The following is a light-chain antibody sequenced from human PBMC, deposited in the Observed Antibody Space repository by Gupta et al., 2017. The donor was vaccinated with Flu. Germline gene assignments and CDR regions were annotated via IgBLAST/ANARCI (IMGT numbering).Light chain of an antibody. V-gene: IGKV1-39*01. Sequence: ASLSASVGDRVIITCRASQSISSYLHWYQQKPGKAPKLLIYAASSLQSGVPSRFSGSGSGTDFTLTISSLEPEDFATYFCLQTYSWPTKTFGEGTRVEIK. CDR1: QSISSY. CDR2: AAS. CDR3: LQTYSWPTKT. J-gene: IGKJ4*02.